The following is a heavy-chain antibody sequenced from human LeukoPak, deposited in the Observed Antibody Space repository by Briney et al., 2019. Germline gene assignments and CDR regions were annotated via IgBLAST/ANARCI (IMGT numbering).Heavy chain of an antibody. CDR3: STEDVSGSFDY. Sequence: GGSLRLSCAASGFTFSNYWLTWVRQAPGQGLEWVAVIWYDGTTKYYADSVKGRFTISRDNSKNTLYLQMNSLSVEDTAVYFCSTEDVSGSFDYWGQGTPVTVSS. J-gene: IGHJ4*02. D-gene: IGHD3-10*01. CDR1: GFTFSNYW. CDR2: IWYDGTTK. V-gene: IGHV3-33*08.